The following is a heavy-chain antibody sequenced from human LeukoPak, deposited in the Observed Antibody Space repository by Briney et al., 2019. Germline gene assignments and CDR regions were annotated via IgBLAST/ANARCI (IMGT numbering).Heavy chain of an antibody. CDR3: AKDTHVDTAMGISFYFDY. V-gene: IGHV3-23*01. CDR1: RFTYA. Sequence: GGSLRLSCAASRFTYAMTWVRQVPGKGLEWVSTISASGGSTYYADSVKGRFTISRDNSRNTLYLQMNSLRAEDTAVYYCAKDTHVDTAMGISFYFDYWGQGTLVTVSS. D-gene: IGHD5-18*01. CDR2: ISASGGST. J-gene: IGHJ4*02.